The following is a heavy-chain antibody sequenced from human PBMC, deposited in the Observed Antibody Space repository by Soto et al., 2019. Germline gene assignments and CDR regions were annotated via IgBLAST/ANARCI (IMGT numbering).Heavy chain of an antibody. Sequence: GASVKVSCKASGYTFTGYYMHWVRQAPGQGLEWMGWINPNSGGTNYAQKFQGWVTMTRDTSISTAYMELSRLRSDDTAVYYCARDLRDSSSWSDFDYWGQGTLVTVSS. CDR2: INPNSGGT. D-gene: IGHD6-13*01. J-gene: IGHJ4*02. CDR1: GYTFTGYY. V-gene: IGHV1-2*04. CDR3: ARDLRDSSSWSDFDY.